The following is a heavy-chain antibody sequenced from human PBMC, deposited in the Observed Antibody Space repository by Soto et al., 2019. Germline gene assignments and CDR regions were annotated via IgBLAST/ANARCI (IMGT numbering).Heavy chain of an antibody. J-gene: IGHJ6*02. V-gene: IGHV3-21*01. D-gene: IGHD5-18*01. CDR3: ARDYSSQTSYYYYNMDV. CDR1: GFTFSTYT. Sequence: GGSLRLSCAASGFTFSTYTMNWVRQAPGKGLEWVSSVFSTGSYVYYADSVKGRFTVSRDNAENSLYLQMNSLRAEDTAVYYCARDYSSQTSYYYYNMDVWGQGTTVTVSS. CDR2: VFSTGSYV.